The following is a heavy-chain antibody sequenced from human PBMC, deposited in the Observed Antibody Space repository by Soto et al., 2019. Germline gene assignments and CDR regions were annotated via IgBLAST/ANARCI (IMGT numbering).Heavy chain of an antibody. J-gene: IGHJ4*02. Sequence: EVQLVESGGGLVKPGGSLRLSCAASGFTFSSYSMNWVRQAPGKGLEWVSSISSSSSYIYYADSVKGRFTISRDNAKNSLYLQMNSLRAEDTAVYYCAREEDCSSTSCYTGYWGQGTLVTVSS. CDR1: GFTFSSYS. CDR2: ISSSSSYI. V-gene: IGHV3-21*01. CDR3: AREEDCSSTSCYTGY. D-gene: IGHD2-2*02.